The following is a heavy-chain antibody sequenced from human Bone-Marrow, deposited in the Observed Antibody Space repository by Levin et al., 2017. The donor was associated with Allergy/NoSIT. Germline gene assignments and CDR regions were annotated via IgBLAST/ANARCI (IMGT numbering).Heavy chain of an antibody. CDR2: IWYDGSNK. CDR1: GFTFSSYG. Sequence: QPGGSLRLSCAASGFTFSSYGMHWVRQAPGKGLEWVAVIWYDGSNKYYADSVKGRFTISRDNSKNTLYLQMNSLRAEDTAVYYCARASYLWSGYYTYYYYYMDVWGKGTTVTVSS. J-gene: IGHJ6*03. D-gene: IGHD3-3*01. CDR3: ARASYLWSGYYTYYYYYMDV. V-gene: IGHV3-33*01.